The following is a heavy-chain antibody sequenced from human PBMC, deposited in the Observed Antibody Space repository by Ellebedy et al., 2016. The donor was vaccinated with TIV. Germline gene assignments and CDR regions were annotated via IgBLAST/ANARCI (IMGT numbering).Heavy chain of an antibody. CDR2: IKQDGSEK. V-gene: IGHV3-7*01. CDR3: ARVVSRGLRGVIGMFDY. J-gene: IGHJ4*02. Sequence: PGGSLRLSCADSGFTFSSYWMSWVRQAPGKGLEWVANIKQDGSEKYYVDSVKGRFTISRDNAKNSLYLQMNSLRAEDTAVYYCARVVSRGLRGVIGMFDYWGQGTLVTVSS. CDR1: GFTFSSYW. D-gene: IGHD3-10*01.